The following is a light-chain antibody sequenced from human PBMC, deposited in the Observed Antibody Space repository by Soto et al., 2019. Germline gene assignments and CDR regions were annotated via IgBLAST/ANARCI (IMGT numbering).Light chain of an antibody. CDR1: SSDVGGYNY. CDR2: EVS. V-gene: IGLV2-8*01. J-gene: IGLJ1*01. CDR3: SSYAGSNV. Sequence: QSALTQPPSASGSPGQSVTISCTGTSSDVGGYNYVSWYQQHPGKAPKLMFYEVSKRPSGVPDRFSGSKSGNTASLTVSGLQAEDEADYYCSSYAGSNVFGTGTKLTVL.